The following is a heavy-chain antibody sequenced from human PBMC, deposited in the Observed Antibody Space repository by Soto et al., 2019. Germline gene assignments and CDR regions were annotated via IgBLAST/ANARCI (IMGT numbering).Heavy chain of an antibody. Sequence: QVQLQESGPGLVKPSETLSLTCIVSGGSISNYYWSWLRQPPGKGLEWMGYTHSSGSTKYNPTLGSRVTMSLDTSKNQVSLQLTSVTAADTAVYYCGSHRNHHRGVDWFDPWGQGTLVTVSS. CDR1: GGSISNYY. CDR3: GSHRNHHRGVDWFDP. V-gene: IGHV4-4*08. D-gene: IGHD3-10*01. CDR2: THSSGST. J-gene: IGHJ5*02.